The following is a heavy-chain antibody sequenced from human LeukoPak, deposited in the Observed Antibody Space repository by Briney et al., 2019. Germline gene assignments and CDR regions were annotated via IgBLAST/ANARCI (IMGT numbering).Heavy chain of an antibody. D-gene: IGHD5-12*01. CDR3: ARGGVATIPDY. Sequence: SETLSLTCTVSGGSISSGDYYWSWIRQPPGTGLEWIGYIYYSGSTYYNPSLKSRVTISVDTSKNQFSLKLSSVTAADTAVYYCARGGVATIPDYWGQGTLVTVSS. CDR1: GGSISSGDYY. CDR2: IYYSGST. V-gene: IGHV4-30-4*01. J-gene: IGHJ4*02.